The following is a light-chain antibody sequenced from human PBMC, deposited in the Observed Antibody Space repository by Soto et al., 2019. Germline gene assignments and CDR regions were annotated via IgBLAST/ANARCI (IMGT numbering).Light chain of an antibody. CDR2: LGS. Sequence: EIVLTQSPPSLPVTPGEPASIACRSSQSLLHSNGYNYLDWYLQKPGQSPQTLIFLGSNRASGVPVRFSGSGSGTDFTLKISRVEAEDVGVYYCMQALPTPTFGGGTKVEIK. J-gene: IGKJ4*01. CDR1: QSLLHSNGYNY. CDR3: MQALPTPT. V-gene: IGKV2-28*01.